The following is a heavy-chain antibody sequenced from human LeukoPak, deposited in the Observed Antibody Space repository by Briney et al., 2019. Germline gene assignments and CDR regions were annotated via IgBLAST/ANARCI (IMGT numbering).Heavy chain of an antibody. CDR1: EFTFSGYW. J-gene: IGHJ4*02. CDR3: ARDGFVGAADY. V-gene: IGHV3-7*01. Sequence: GGSLRLSCAASEFTFSGYWMNWVRQAPGKGPEWVANINQDGSEKHYMDSVKGRFTISRDNAKNSLFLQMNSLRVEDTAVFYCARDGFVGAADYWGQGTLVTVSS. D-gene: IGHD6-13*01. CDR2: INQDGSEK.